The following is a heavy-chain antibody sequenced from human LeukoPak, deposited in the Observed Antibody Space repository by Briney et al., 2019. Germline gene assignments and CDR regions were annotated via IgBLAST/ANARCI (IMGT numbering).Heavy chain of an antibody. J-gene: IGHJ4*02. CDR2: IKQDGSEK. Sequence: GGSLRLSCAASGFTFNNYWMSWVRQAPGKGLEWVANIKQDGSEKHYVDSVKGRFTISRDNAKNSLYLQMNSLRAEDTAVYYCARRYFDYWGQGTLVTVSP. CDR1: GFTFNNYW. CDR3: ARRYFDY. V-gene: IGHV3-7*01.